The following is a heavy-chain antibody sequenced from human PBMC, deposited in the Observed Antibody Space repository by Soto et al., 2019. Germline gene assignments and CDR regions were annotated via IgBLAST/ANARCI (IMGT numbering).Heavy chain of an antibody. CDR1: V. J-gene: IGHJ4*03. CDR3: ACYIAGGRGDNGVGPGFDI. Sequence: VVGRVIQETQQGLEWMGWISAYNGNTNYAQKLQGRVTMTTDISTSTAYMELRSLRSDDTAVDSCACYIAGGRGDNGVGPGFDIWGQGTLVTGYS. V-gene: IGHV1-18*01. D-gene: IGHD2-15*01. CDR2: ISAYNGNT.